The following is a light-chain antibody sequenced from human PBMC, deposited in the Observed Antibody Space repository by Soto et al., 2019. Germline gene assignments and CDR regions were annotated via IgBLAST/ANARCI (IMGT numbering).Light chain of an antibody. J-gene: IGKJ1*01. CDR2: DAS. CDR1: QSVSSY. V-gene: IGKV3-11*01. Sequence: IVLTQSPATLSLSPGERATLSCMASQSVSSYLAWYQQKPGQAPRLLIYDASNRATGIPARFSGSGSGTDFTLTISSLEPEDFAVYYCQQYGSSPRTFGQGTKVDI. CDR3: QQYGSSPRT.